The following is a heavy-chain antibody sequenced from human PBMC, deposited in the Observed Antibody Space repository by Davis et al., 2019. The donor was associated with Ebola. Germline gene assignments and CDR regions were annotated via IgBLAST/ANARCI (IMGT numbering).Heavy chain of an antibody. D-gene: IGHD5-24*01. CDR3: ARGNNLGDGHYYYYGMDV. J-gene: IGHJ6*02. V-gene: IGHV4-34*01. CDR1: GGSFSGYY. CDR2: INHSGST. Sequence: GSLRLSCAVYGGSFSGYYWSWIRQPPGKGLEWIGEINHSGSTNYNPSLKSRVTISVDTSKNQFSLKLSSVTAADTAVYYCARGNNLGDGHYYYYGMDVWGQGTTVTVSS.